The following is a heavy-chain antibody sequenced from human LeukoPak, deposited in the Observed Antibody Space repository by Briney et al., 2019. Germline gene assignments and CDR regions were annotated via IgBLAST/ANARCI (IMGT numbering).Heavy chain of an antibody. CDR2: IHYSGST. Sequence: SETLSLTCSVSGGSITSHFWSWIRQAPGKGLEWIGYIHYSGSTNYNPSLKSRVTISPDTSKNQLFLKLNSVTAADTAVYYCARLVWLGESPGSWFDSWGQGTLVTVSS. J-gene: IGHJ5*01. D-gene: IGHD3-10*01. V-gene: IGHV4-59*11. CDR1: GGSITSHF. CDR3: ARLVWLGESPGSWFDS.